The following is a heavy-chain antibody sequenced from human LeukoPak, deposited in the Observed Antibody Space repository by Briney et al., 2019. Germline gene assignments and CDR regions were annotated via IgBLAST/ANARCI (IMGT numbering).Heavy chain of an antibody. J-gene: IGHJ4*02. CDR1: GGTFSSYA. D-gene: IGHD3-22*01. V-gene: IGHV1-69*01. CDR3: APYYYDSSGYYYPFDY. CDR2: IIPIFGTA. Sequence: ASVKVSCKASGGTFSSYAISWVRQAPGQGLEWMGGIIPIFGTANYAQRFQGRVTITADESTSTAYMELSSLRSEDTAVYYCAPYYYDSSGYYYPFDYWGQGTLVTVSS.